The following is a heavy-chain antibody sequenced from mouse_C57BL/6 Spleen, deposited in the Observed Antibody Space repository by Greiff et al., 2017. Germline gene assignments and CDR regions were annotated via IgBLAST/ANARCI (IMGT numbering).Heavy chain of an antibody. CDR3: ARDGDYGSPFAY. Sequence: EVKLVESGGGLVQSGRSLRLSCATSGFTFSDFYMEWVRQAPGKGLEWIAASRNKANDYTTEYSASVKGRFIVSRDTSQSILYLQMNTLRAEDTAIYYCARDGDYGSPFAYWGQGTLVTVSA. J-gene: IGHJ3*01. CDR1: GFTFSDFY. D-gene: IGHD1-1*01. CDR2: SRNKANDYTT. V-gene: IGHV7-1*01.